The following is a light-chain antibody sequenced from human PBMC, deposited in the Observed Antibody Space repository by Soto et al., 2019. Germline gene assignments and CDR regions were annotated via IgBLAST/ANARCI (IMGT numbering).Light chain of an antibody. Sequence: DIQMTQSPSTLSGSVGDRVTITCRASQTISSWLAWYQQKPARAPKLLIYDASTLESGVPSRFSGSGSEKEFTLTIRRLQPDDFATYFCHSRAFGQGTRLEIK. CDR1: QTISSW. V-gene: IGKV1-5*01. J-gene: IGKJ5*01. CDR3: HSRA. CDR2: DAS.